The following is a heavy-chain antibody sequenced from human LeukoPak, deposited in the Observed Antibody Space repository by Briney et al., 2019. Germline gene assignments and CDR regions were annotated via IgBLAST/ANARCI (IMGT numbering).Heavy chain of an antibody. CDR3: GRDLPTVTSIDY. J-gene: IGHJ4*02. D-gene: IGHD4-17*01. CDR1: GLTFSRITYS. Sequence: GGSLRLSCAASGLTFSRITYSMNWVRQAPGKGLEWVSYISSTSTTEYADSVKGRFTISRDNAKNSLYLQMNSLRAEDTAVYYCGRDLPTVTSIDYWGQGTLVTVSS. CDR2: ISSTSTT. V-gene: IGHV3-48*01.